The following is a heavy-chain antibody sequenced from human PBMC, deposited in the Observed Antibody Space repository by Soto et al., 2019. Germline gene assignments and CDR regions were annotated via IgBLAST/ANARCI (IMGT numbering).Heavy chain of an antibody. CDR3: AREVAYCGGDCYAGWFDP. J-gene: IGHJ5*02. Sequence: QVQLQESGPGLVKPSQTLSLTCTVSGGSISSGGYYWSWIRQHPGKGLEWIGYTYYSGSTYYNPSLKSRVTISVDTSKNQVSLKLSSVTAADTAVYYCAREVAYCGGDCYAGWFDPWGQGTLVTVSS. CDR1: GGSISSGGYY. D-gene: IGHD2-21*02. V-gene: IGHV4-31*03. CDR2: TYYSGST.